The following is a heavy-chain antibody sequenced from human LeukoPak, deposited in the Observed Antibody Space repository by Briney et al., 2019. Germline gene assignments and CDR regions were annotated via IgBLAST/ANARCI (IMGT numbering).Heavy chain of an antibody. CDR2: INTSKGNT. V-gene: IGHV1-18*01. J-gene: IGHJ4*02. CDR3: AREYGTENDY. D-gene: IGHD1-26*01. CDR1: GYTFTNYG. Sequence: GASVKVSYKASGYTFTNYGVHWVRQAPGQGLEWMAWINTSKGNTEYAQKFQGRVTLTTDTSTSTAYMELRSLRSDDTAVYYCAREYGTENDYWGQGTLVTVSS.